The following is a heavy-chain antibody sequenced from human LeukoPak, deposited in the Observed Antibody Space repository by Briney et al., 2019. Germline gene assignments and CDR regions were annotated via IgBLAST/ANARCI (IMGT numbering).Heavy chain of an antibody. Sequence: GGSLRLSCAASGFTFSDYYMSWIRQAPGKGLEWVSYISSSGSTIYYADSVKGRFTISRDSAKNSLYLQMNSLRAEDTAVYYCSREELPRYFDLWGRGTLVTVSS. CDR3: SREELPRYFDL. CDR2: ISSSGSTI. V-gene: IGHV3-11*01. J-gene: IGHJ2*01. CDR1: GFTFSDYY. D-gene: IGHD1-26*01.